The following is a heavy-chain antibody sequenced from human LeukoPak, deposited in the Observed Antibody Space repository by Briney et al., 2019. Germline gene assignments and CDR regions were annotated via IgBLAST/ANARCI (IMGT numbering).Heavy chain of an antibody. Sequence: SETLSLTCAVYGGSFSGYYWSWIRQPPGKGLEWIGEINHSGSTNYNPSLKSRVTISVDTSKNQFSLKLSSVTAADTAVYYCARGLRRRLRYRSSTSCPQNNWFDPWGQGTLVTVSS. CDR1: GGSFSGYY. D-gene: IGHD2-2*01. V-gene: IGHV4-34*01. CDR2: INHSGST. J-gene: IGHJ5*02. CDR3: ARGLRRRLRYRSSTSCPQNNWFDP.